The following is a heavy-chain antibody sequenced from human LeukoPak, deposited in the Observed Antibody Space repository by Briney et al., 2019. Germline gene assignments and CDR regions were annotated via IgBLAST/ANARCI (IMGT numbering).Heavy chain of an antibody. J-gene: IGHJ4*02. CDR1: GFTCSDYY. V-gene: IGHV3-11*04. D-gene: IGHD5-18*01. Sequence: GGSLRLSCAASGFTCSDYYMSWIRQAPGKGLEWVSYISSSGSTIYCADCVKGRFTISRDNATNSLYLQMNSLRAEDTAVYYCARDGDTAMVDYWGQGTLVTVSS. CDR3: ARDGDTAMVDY. CDR2: ISSSGSTI.